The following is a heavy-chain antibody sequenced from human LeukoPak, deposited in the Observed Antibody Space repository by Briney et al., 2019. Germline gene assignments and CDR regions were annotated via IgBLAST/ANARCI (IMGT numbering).Heavy chain of an antibody. V-gene: IGHV1-18*04. CDR3: ARGRNYYGSSGYYYEGDAFDI. J-gene: IGHJ3*02. CDR2: ISAYNGNT. D-gene: IGHD3-22*01. Sequence: EASVKVSYKASGYTFTGYYMHWVRQAPGQGLEWMGWISAYNGNTNYAQKVQGRVTMTTDTSTSTAYMELRSLRSDDTAVYYCARGRNYYGSSGYYYEGDAFDIWGQGTMVTVSS. CDR1: GYTFTGYY.